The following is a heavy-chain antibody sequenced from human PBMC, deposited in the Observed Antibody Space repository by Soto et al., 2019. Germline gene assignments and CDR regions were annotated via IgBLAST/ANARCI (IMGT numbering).Heavy chain of an antibody. J-gene: IGHJ6*03. CDR3: AREYQYCANGVCSRGHYYYYDYMDV. V-gene: IGHV1-69*08. CDR2: IIPILGIA. D-gene: IGHD2-8*01. Sequence: QVQLVQSGAEVKKPGSSVKVSCTASGGTFSRYTISWVRQAPGQGLEWMGRIIPILGIANYAQKFQGRVTITADKSTSTAYLEMSSLRSEETAVYYCAREYQYCANGVCSRGHYYYYDYMDVWCKGTTVTVSS. CDR1: GGTFSRYT.